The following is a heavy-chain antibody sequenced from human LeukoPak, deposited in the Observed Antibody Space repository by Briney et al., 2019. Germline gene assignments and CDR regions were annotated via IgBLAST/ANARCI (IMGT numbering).Heavy chain of an antibody. CDR1: GFTFSSYS. D-gene: IGHD6-13*01. CDR3: ARRAAAGTRNAFDI. Sequence: GGSLRLSCAASGFTFSSYSVNWVRQAPGKGLEWVSSISSSSSYIYYADSVKGRFTISRDNAKNSLYLQMNSLRAEDTAVYYCARRAAAGTRNAFDIWGQGTMVTVSS. CDR2: ISSSSSYI. V-gene: IGHV3-21*01. J-gene: IGHJ3*02.